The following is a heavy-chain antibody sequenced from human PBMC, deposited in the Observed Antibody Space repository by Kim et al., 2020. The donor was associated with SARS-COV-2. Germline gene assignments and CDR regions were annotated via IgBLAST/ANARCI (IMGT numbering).Heavy chain of an antibody. D-gene: IGHD3-22*01. V-gene: IGHV6-1*01. CDR2: TYYRSKWTL. CDR3: ARSGYYFEYFQL. Sequence: SQTLSLTCAISGDSISSITAAWNWIRHSPSRGLEWLGRTYYRSKWTLDYAVSVQSRISINLDTSKNQFSLWLNSVTPEDTAVYYCARSGYYFEYFQLWGQ. J-gene: IGHJ1*01. CDR1: GDSISSITAA.